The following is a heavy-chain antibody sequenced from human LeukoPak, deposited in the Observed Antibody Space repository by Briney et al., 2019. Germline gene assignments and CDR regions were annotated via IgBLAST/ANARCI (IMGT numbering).Heavy chain of an antibody. D-gene: IGHD1-1*01. V-gene: IGHV1-2*02. CDR2: INPDSGGT. CDR1: GYTFTDYH. J-gene: IGHJ5*02. CDR3: ARELGGGTTREDWFDP. Sequence: GASVKVSCKASGYTFTDYHMHWVRQAPGQGLAWMGWINPDSGGTNYAQNFQGRVTMTRDTSISTAYMELYSLRSDDTAVYYCARELGGGTTREDWFDPWGQGTLVTVSS.